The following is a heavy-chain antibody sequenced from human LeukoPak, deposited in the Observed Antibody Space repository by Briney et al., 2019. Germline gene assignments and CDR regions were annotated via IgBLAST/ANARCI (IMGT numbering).Heavy chain of an antibody. CDR1: GFSLSTSGMR. CDR3: ARTYCSAGSCYFPFDC. J-gene: IGHJ4*02. D-gene: IGHD2-15*01. V-gene: IGHV2-70*04. CDR2: IDWDDDK. Sequence: SGPALVKPTQTLTLTCTFSGFSLSTSGMRVSWIRQPPGKALEWLARIDWDDDKFYSTSLKTRLTISKDTSKDQVVLTMTNMDPVDTATYYCARTYCSAGSCYFPFDCWGQGTLVTVSS.